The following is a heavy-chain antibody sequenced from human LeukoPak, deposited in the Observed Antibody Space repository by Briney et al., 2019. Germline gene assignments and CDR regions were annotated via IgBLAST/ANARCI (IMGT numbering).Heavy chain of an antibody. V-gene: IGHV1-24*01. CDR2: FDPEDGET. D-gene: IGHD3-3*01. J-gene: IGHJ4*02. Sequence: VSVKVSCKVSGYTLTELSMHWVRQAPGKGLEGMGGFDPEDGETIYAQKFQGRVTMTEDTSTDTDYMELSSLRSEDTAVYYCARAAYGFLDIDYWGQGTLVTVPS. CDR1: GYTLTELS. CDR3: ARAAYGFLDIDY.